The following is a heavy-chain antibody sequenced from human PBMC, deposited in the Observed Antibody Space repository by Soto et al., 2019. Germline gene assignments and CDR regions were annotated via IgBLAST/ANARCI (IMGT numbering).Heavy chain of an antibody. CDR1: GYTFTSYG. CDR2: ISAYNGNT. Sequence: ASVKVSCKASGYTFTSYGISWVRQAPGQGLEWMGWISAYNGNTNYAQKLQGRVTMTTDTSTSTAYMELRSLRSDDAAVYYCARGPTYSSSWYFDYWGQGTLVTVSS. J-gene: IGHJ4*02. D-gene: IGHD6-13*01. V-gene: IGHV1-18*01. CDR3: ARGPTYSSSWYFDY.